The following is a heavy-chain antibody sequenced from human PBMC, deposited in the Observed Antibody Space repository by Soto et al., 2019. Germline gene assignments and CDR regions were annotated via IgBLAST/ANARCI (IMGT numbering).Heavy chain of an antibody. V-gene: IGHV1-18*01. CDR1: GYTFSSYG. J-gene: IGHJ4*02. Sequence: ASVKVSCKAPGYTFSSYGISWVRQAPGQGLEWMGWISAYNGNTNYAQKLQGRVTMTTDTSTSTAYMEVRSLRSDDTAVYYCARSIAAAVDLDYWGQGTLVTVAS. CDR2: ISAYNGNT. D-gene: IGHD6-13*01. CDR3: ARSIAAAVDLDY.